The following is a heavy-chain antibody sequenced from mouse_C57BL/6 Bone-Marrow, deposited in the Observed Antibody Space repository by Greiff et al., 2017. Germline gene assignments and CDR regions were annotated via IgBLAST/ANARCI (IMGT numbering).Heavy chain of an antibody. V-gene: IGHV5-9-1*02. J-gene: IGHJ1*03. D-gene: IGHD1-1*01. Sequence: EVNVVESGEGLVKPGGSLKLSCAASGFTFSSYAMSWVRQTPEQRLEWVAYISSGGDYIYYADTVKGRFTLSRDNARNTPYLQMSSLKSEDTAMDFCTRAPVLLGWYFDVWGTGTTVTVSS. CDR2: ISSGGDYI. CDR3: TRAPVLLGWYFDV. CDR1: GFTFSSYA.